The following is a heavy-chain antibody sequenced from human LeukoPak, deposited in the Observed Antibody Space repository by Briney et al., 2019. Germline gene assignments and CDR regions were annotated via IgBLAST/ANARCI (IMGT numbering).Heavy chain of an antibody. V-gene: IGHV3-33*08. D-gene: IGHD5-12*01. CDR1: GFTFDDYG. Sequence: GGSLRLSCAASGFTFDDYGMSWVRQAPGKGLEWVALIWYDGSNKYYADSVKGRFTISRDNSKNTLYLQMNSLRAEDTAVYYCARGGRYYYYGMDLWGQGTTVTVSS. CDR2: IWYDGSNK. J-gene: IGHJ6*02. CDR3: ARGGRYYYYGMDL.